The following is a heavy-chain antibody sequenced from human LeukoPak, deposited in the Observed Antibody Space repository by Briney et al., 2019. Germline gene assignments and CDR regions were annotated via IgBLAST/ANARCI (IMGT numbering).Heavy chain of an antibody. CDR2: IYAGNGNT. CDR3: ARDPYDSSGYLVGFDY. CDR1: GYTFTSYA. J-gene: IGHJ4*02. V-gene: IGHV1-3*01. D-gene: IGHD3-22*01. Sequence: ASVKVSCKASGYTFTSYAMHWVRQAPGQRLEWMGWIYAGNGNTKYSQKFQGRVTITRDTSASTAYMELSSLRSEDTAVYYCARDPYDSSGYLVGFDYWGQGTLVTVSS.